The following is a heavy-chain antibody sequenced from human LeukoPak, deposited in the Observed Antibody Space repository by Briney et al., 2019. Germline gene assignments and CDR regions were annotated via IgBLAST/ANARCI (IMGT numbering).Heavy chain of an antibody. CDR1: GASINSGPYY. Sequence: PSQTLSLTCSVSGASINSGPYYWTWIRQPAGTGLEWLGRVYTSGTINYNPSLKSRVTMSIDTSKNQFFLKLTSVTAADTAVYFCARGHRPSGQSYGLTYYFDYWGQGTLVTVSS. D-gene: IGHD3-16*01. CDR3: ARGHRPSGQSYGLTYYFDY. CDR2: VYTSGTI. V-gene: IGHV4-61*02. J-gene: IGHJ4*02.